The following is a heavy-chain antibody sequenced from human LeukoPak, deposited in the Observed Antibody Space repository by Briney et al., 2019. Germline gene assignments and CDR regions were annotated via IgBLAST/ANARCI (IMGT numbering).Heavy chain of an antibody. CDR2: INPNGGST. J-gene: IGHJ4*02. V-gene: IGHV1-46*01. CDR1: GYIFTTYY. CDR3: ARVNPDSSGFEADY. Sequence: ASVKVSCKASGYIFTTYYMHWVRQAPGQGLEWMGIINPNGGSTSYAQKFQGRVTITRDTSTTTVYMELSSLRSEDTAVYYCARVNPDSSGFEADYWGQGTLVTVSS. D-gene: IGHD3-22*01.